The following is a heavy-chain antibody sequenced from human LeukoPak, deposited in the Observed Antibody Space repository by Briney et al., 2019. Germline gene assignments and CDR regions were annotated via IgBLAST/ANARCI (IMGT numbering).Heavy chain of an antibody. CDR1: GGSFSDYY. CDR2: IYYSGST. V-gene: IGHV4-59*01. J-gene: IGHJ4*02. D-gene: IGHD5-24*01. Sequence: SETLSLTCAVYGGSFSDYYWSWIRQPPGKGLEWIGYIYYSGSTNYNPSLKSRVTISVDTSKNQFSLKLSSVTAADTAVYYCARDKDGHFDYWGQGTLVTVSS. CDR3: ARDKDGHFDY.